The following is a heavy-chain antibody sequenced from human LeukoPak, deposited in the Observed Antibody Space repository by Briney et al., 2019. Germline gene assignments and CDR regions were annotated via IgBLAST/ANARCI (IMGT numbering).Heavy chain of an antibody. V-gene: IGHV4-59*08. CDR2: IYYSGST. D-gene: IGHD2-15*01. CDR1: GGSISIYY. CDR3: ARSPPGILWANWFDP. Sequence: SETLSLTCTVSGGSISIYYWSWIRQPPGKGLEWIGYIYYSGSTNYNPSLKSRVTISVDTSKNQFSLKLSSVTAADTAVYYCARSPPGILWANWFDPWGQGTLVTVSS. J-gene: IGHJ5*02.